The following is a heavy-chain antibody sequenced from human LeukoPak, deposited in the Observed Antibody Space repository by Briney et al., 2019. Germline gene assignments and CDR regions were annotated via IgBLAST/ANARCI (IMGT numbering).Heavy chain of an antibody. J-gene: IGHJ4*02. D-gene: IGHD2-8*01. CDR3: ARGYCTNGVCYSPHFDY. V-gene: IGHV4-59*01. CDR1: GDSISSYY. CDR2: IYYSDST. Sequence: PSETLSLTCTVSGDSISSYYWSWIRQPPGKRLEYIGYIYYSDSTNYNPSLKSRVTISVDTSKNQFSLKLSSVTAADTAVYYCARGYCTNGVCYSPHFDYWGQGTLVTVSS.